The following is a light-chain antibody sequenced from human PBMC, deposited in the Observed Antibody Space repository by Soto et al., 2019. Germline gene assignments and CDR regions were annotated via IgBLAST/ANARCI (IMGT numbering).Light chain of an antibody. CDR3: QQSYSTLFT. Sequence: DIQMTQSPSSLSASVGDRVTITCRASQTIIRYLNWYQQKPGRAPNLLIYAASSLQSGVPSRFSGSGSGTEFTLTISSLQPEDFAPYYCQQSYSTLFTFGPGTKVGIK. J-gene: IGKJ3*01. CDR1: QTIIRY. CDR2: AAS. V-gene: IGKV1-39*01.